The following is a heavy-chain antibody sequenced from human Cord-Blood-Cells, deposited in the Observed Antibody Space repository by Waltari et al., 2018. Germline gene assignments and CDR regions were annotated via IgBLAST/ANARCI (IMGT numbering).Heavy chain of an antibody. D-gene: IGHD7-27*01. CDR1: GGTFSSYA. V-gene: IGHV1-69*12. CDR3: ASRTGEAGDWYFDL. CDR2: IIPIFGTA. Sequence: QVQLVQSGAEVKKPGSSVKVSCKASGGTFSSYAISWVRPAPGQGLGWMGGIIPIFGTANYAQKFQGRVTITADESTSTAYMELSSLRSEDTAVYYCASRTGEAGDWYFDLWGRGTLVTVSS. J-gene: IGHJ2*01.